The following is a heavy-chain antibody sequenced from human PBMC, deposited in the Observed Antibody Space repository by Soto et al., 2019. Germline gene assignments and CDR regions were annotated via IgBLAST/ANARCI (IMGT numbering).Heavy chain of an antibody. V-gene: IGHV3-74*01. Sequence: DVQLVESGGGSVQPGGTLRLSCAASGFTFSSYWMHWVRQAPGKGLVWVSRFNKEGSGTAYADFVKGRFTISRDNAKNTLILQMSRLRVEDTAVYYCVGTGSASYWGQGTLVTVSP. D-gene: IGHD2-8*02. CDR2: FNKEGSGT. CDR1: GFTFSSYW. J-gene: IGHJ4*02. CDR3: VGTGSASY.